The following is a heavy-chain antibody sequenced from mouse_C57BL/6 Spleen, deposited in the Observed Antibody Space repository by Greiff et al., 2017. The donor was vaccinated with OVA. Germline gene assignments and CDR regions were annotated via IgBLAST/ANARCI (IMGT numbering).Heavy chain of an antibody. CDR2: IDPENGDT. Sequence: EVQLQQSGAELVRPGASVKLSCTASGFNIKDDYMHWVKQRPEQGLEWIGWIDPENGDTEYASKFQGKATITADTSSNTAYLQLSSLTSEDTAVYYCTVYYYGSSLYYFDYWGQGTTLTVSS. CDR3: TVYYYGSSLYYFDY. J-gene: IGHJ2*01. D-gene: IGHD1-1*01. CDR1: GFNIKDDY. V-gene: IGHV14-4*01.